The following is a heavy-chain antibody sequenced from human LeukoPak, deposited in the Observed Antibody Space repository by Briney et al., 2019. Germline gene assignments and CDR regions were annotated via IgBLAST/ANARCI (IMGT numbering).Heavy chain of an antibody. CDR1: GFTVITND. Sequence: EGSLRLSCAASGFTVITNDMTWVRQAPGKGLEWVSVLYSDGNTKYADSVQGRFTISRDNSKNTLYLEMNSLSPDDTAVYYCARGVEPLAANTLAYWGQGTLVTVSS. CDR3: ARGVEPLAANTLAY. J-gene: IGHJ4*02. V-gene: IGHV3-53*01. CDR2: LYSDGNT. D-gene: IGHD1-14*01.